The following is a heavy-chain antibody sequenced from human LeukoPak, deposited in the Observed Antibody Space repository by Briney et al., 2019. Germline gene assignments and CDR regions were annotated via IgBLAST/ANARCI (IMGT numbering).Heavy chain of an antibody. J-gene: IGHJ4*02. CDR3: AKYGPQDSGSSHFDY. Sequence: GGSLRLSCAASGFTFSSYALSWVRQAPGRGLEWVSGISGSGGSTYYADSVKGHFTISRDNSKNTLYLQMNSLRAEDTAVYYCAKYGPQDSGSSHFDYWGQGALVTVSS. V-gene: IGHV3-23*01. CDR2: ISGSGGST. CDR1: GFTFSSYA. D-gene: IGHD1-26*01.